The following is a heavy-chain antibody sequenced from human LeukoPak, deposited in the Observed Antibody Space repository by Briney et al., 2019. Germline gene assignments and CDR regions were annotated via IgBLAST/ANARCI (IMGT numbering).Heavy chain of an antibody. D-gene: IGHD3-10*01. Sequence: SETLSLTCAVYGGSFSGYYWSWIRQSPGKGLEWIGEINHSGSTNYNPSLKSRVTISVDTSKNQFSLKLSSVTAADTAVYYCARIGRITMVRGVIPQRYFDYWGQGTLVTVSS. CDR2: INHSGST. CDR3: ARIGRITMVRGVIPQRYFDY. CDR1: GGSFSGYY. J-gene: IGHJ4*02. V-gene: IGHV4-34*01.